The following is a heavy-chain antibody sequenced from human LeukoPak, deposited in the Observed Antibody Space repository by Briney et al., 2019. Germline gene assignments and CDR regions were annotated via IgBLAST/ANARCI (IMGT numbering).Heavy chain of an antibody. D-gene: IGHD1-26*01. CDR3: ARDGGISRCGCLDL. V-gene: IGHV3-7*01. CDR2: MNQDGSEK. Sequence: GGSLRLSCAASGFTFSDFWLSWVRQAPGKGLEWVANMNQDGSEKNYVDSMKGRITISRDNAKNSLYLQMNSLRAEDTAVYYCARDGGISRCGCLDLWGQGTTVTVS. J-gene: IGHJ6*02. CDR1: GFTFSDFW.